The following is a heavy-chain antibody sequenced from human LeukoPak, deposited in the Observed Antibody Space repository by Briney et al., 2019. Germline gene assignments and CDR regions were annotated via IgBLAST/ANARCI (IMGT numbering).Heavy chain of an antibody. V-gene: IGHV1-18*01. Sequence: ASVKVSCKASGYTFISYSMNWVRQAPGQGLEWMGWISAYNGNTNYAQKLQGRVTMTTDTSTSTAYMELRSLRSDDTAVYYCARSAWLQYFDYWGQGTLVTVSS. CDR2: ISAYNGNT. CDR1: GYTFISYS. J-gene: IGHJ4*02. D-gene: IGHD5-24*01. CDR3: ARSAWLQYFDY.